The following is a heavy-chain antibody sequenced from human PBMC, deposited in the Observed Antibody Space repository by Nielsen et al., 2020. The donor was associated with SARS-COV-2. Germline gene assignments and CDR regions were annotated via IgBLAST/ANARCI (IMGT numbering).Heavy chain of an antibody. CDR2: ISSSSSYT. D-gene: IGHD3-3*01. CDR1: GFTFSDYY. Sequence: GGSLRLSCAASGFTFSDYYMSWIRQAPGKGLEWVSYISSSSSYTNYADSVKGRFTISRDNAKNSLSLQMNSLRAEDTAVYYCARGGLSDFWSGYLTYWGQGTLVTVSS. CDR3: ARGGLSDFWSGYLTY. J-gene: IGHJ4*02. V-gene: IGHV3-11*05.